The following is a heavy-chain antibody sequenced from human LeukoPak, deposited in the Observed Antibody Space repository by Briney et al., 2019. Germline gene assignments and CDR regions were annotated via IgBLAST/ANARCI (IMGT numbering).Heavy chain of an antibody. CDR1: GGSFSGYY. V-gene: IGHV4-34*01. D-gene: IGHD6-13*01. CDR2: INHSGST. J-gene: IGHJ5*02. CDR3: ARDTAAAATTSDNWFDP. Sequence: PSETLSLTCAVYGGSFSGYYWSWIRQPPGKGLEWIGEINHSGSTNYNPSLKSRVTISVDTSKNQFSLKLSSVTAADTAVYYCARDTAAAATTSDNWFDPWGQGTLVTVSS.